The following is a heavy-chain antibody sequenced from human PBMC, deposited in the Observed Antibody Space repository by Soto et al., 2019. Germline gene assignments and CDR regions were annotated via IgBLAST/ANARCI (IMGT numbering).Heavy chain of an antibody. D-gene: IGHD6-13*01. J-gene: IGHJ4*02. CDR3: ATRASGIAAAGTPSARYYFDY. CDR2: IIPIFGTA. Sequence: GASVKVSCKASGGTFSSYAISWVRQAPGQGLEWMGGIIPIFGTANYAQKFQGRVTITADESTSTAYMELSSLRSEDTAVYYCATRASGIAAAGTPSARYYFDYWGQGTLVTVSS. CDR1: GGTFSSYA. V-gene: IGHV1-69*13.